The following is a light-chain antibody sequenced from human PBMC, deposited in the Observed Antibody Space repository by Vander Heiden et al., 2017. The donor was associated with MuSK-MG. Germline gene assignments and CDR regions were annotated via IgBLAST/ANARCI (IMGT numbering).Light chain of an antibody. J-gene: IGKJ1*01. Sequence: DIVMTQSPDSLAVSLGERATINCKSSQSVLYSSNNKNYLAWYQQKAGQPPKLLIYWAATRESGVPDRFSGIGFGTDFTLTISSLQAEDVAVYYCQQYYSTPWTFGQGTKVEIK. CDR3: QQYYSTPWT. CDR1: QSVLYSSNNKNY. V-gene: IGKV4-1*01. CDR2: WAA.